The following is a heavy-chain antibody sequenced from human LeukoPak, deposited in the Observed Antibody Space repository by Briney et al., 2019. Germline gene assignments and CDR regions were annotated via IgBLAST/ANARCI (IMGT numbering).Heavy chain of an antibody. V-gene: IGHV1-2*02. J-gene: IGHJ1*01. Sequence: GASVKVSCKASGYTFTGYYMHWVRQAPGQGLEWMGWINTYSGGANYAQKFQGRVTMTRDTSISTAYMELSSLRSDDPAMYDCARAVGQCSSTSCFGFAEYFQHWGQGTLVTVSS. CDR2: INTYSGGA. CDR3: ARAVGQCSSTSCFGFAEYFQH. CDR1: GYTFTGYY. D-gene: IGHD2-2*01.